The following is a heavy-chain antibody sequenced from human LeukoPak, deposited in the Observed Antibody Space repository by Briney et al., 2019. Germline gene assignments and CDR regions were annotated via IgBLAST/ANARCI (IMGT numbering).Heavy chain of an antibody. D-gene: IGHD3-9*01. J-gene: IGHJ4*02. CDR3: ARGGDILTGYYPEYFDY. CDR2: ISAYNVNT. CDR1: GYTFTSYG. V-gene: IGHV1-18*01. Sequence: ASVKVSCKASGYTFTSYGISWVRQAPGHGLEWMGWISAYNVNTNYAQRLQGRGSMTTDTSTSTAYMELRSLRSDDTAVYYCARGGDILTGYYPEYFDYWGQGTLVTVSS.